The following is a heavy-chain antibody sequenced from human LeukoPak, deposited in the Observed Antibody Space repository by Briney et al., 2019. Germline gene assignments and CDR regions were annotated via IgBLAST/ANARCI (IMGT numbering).Heavy chain of an antibody. CDR1: GYTXTGHY. CDR2: INPKSGAT. D-gene: IGHD2-2*01. V-gene: IGHV1-2*02. J-gene: IGHJ4*02. Sequence: ASVKVSCKASGYTXTGHYMHWVRQAPGHGLEWMGWINPKSGATSYAQKFQGRVIMTRDTSINTAYMELSWLRSDDTAVYYCARDGGVPVANDYWGQGSLVTVSS. CDR3: ARDGGVPVANDY.